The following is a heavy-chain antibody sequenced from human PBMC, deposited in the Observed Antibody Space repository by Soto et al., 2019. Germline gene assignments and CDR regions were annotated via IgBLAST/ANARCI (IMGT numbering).Heavy chain of an antibody. D-gene: IGHD3-16*01. CDR2: VYYSGAT. J-gene: IGHJ5*02. Sequence: SETLSLTCNVSGDSMTSPPSYWGWIRQPPGKGLEWIGTVYYSGATYYNPSLRGRLTVSADTSKNYFSLRLTSVTAADAAGYYCAQHDDWFDPWGQGILVTVSS. CDR1: GDSMTSPPSY. CDR3: AQHDDWFDP. V-gene: IGHV4-39*02.